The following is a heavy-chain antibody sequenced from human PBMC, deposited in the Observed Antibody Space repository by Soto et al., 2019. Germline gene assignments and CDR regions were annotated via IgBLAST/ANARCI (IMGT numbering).Heavy chain of an antibody. J-gene: IGHJ4*02. D-gene: IGHD1-20*01. CDR3: AKVPSDNWNYLDY. V-gene: IGHV3-23*01. Sequence: EVQLLESGGGLVQPGGSLRLSCAASGFTFSSYAMSWVRQAPGKGLEWVSAISGSGGSTYYADSMKGRFTISRDNSKNTLYLQMNSLRAEDTAVYYCAKVPSDNWNYLDYWGQGTLVTVSS. CDR2: ISGSGGST. CDR1: GFTFSSYA.